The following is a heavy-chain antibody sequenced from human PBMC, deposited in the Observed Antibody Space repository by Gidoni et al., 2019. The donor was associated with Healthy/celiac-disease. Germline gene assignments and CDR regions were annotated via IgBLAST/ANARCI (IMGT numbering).Heavy chain of an antibody. CDR1: AVAFSCYG. J-gene: IGHJ4*02. CDR2: IWYNGSNK. Sequence: QVQLVESGGGVVPPAGSIRLACAASAVAFSCYGMHGVRQAPGKGLEWVGVIWYNGSNKYYADSVKGLFTIVRDNSKNTLYLQMNSLGAEETVEYYCARAADYYGSGSYYNAEFSFDYWGQGTLVTVSS. CDR3: ARAADYYGSGSYYNAEFSFDY. D-gene: IGHD3-10*01. V-gene: IGHV3-33*08.